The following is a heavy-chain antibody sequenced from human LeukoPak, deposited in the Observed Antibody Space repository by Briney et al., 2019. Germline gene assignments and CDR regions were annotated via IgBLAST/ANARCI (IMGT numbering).Heavy chain of an antibody. J-gene: IGHJ6*02. V-gene: IGHV1-69*04. D-gene: IGHD2-2*01. Sequence: SVKVSCKASGYTFTSYGISWVRQAPGQGLEWMGRIIPILGIANYAQKFQGRVTITADKSTSTAYMELSSLRSEDTAVYYCARGYCSSTSCYGRGFSMDVWGQGTTVTVSS. CDR3: ARGYCSSTSCYGRGFSMDV. CDR1: GYTFTSYG. CDR2: IIPILGIA.